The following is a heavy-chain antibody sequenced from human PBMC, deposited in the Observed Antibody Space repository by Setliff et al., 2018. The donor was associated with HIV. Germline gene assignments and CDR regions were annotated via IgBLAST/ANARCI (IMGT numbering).Heavy chain of an antibody. CDR1: GSSISTSYW. V-gene: IGHV4-4*02. J-gene: IGHJ1*01. CDR3: ARGRMRSPATSQAYFQH. Sequence: SETLSLTCAVSGSSISTSYWWGWIRQPPGKGLEWIGEINHSGSTNYNPSLKSRVTISVDTSKSQFSLKLSSVTAADTAVYYCARGRMRSPATSQAYFQHWGQGTLVTVSS. CDR2: INHSGST. D-gene: IGHD1-26*01.